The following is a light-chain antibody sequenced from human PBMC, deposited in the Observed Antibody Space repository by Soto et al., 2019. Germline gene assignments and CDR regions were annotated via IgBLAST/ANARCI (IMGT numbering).Light chain of an antibody. CDR2: EVN. J-gene: IGLJ1*01. CDR3: SSYAGSNNRV. Sequence: QSALAQPPSASGSPGQSVTISYAGTSSDVGGYNSVSWYQQHPGKAPKVLIYEVNKRPSGIPDRFSGSKSGNTASLTVSDLQAEDEADYYCSSYAGSNNRVFGTGTKVTVL. V-gene: IGLV2-8*01. CDR1: SSDVGGYNS.